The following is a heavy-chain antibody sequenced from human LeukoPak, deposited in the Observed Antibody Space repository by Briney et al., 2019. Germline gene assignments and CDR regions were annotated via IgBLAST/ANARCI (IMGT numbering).Heavy chain of an antibody. Sequence: SVKVSCTASAATFSSYAINWERQAPGQGLEWMGGIIPIFDTANYAQKFQGRVTITADKSTSTAYMELSSLRSEDTAVYYCARGATTYAFDIWGQGTMVTVSS. CDR3: ARGATTYAFDI. V-gene: IGHV1-69*06. CDR1: AATFSSYA. D-gene: IGHD4-17*01. J-gene: IGHJ3*02. CDR2: IIPIFDTA.